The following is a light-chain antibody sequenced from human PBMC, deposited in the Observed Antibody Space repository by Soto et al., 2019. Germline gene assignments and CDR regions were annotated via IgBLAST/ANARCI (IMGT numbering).Light chain of an antibody. CDR1: QSISNW. V-gene: IGKV1-5*01. Sequence: HIAQSPSTLSASVGDRVTITCRASQSISNWLAWYQQRPGKAPKLLIHDASTLESWVPSRFSGSGSGTEFTLTISGLRPDDFATYYCQQYNTYSYTFGQGTKVDI. CDR2: DAS. J-gene: IGKJ2*01. CDR3: QQYNTYSYT.